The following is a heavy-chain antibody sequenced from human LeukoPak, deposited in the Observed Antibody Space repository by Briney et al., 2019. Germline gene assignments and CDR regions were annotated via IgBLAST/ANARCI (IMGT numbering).Heavy chain of an antibody. V-gene: IGHV1-8*03. D-gene: IGHD1-26*01. CDR2: MNPNSGNT. Sequence: SVQFSCNASCYTFTSYDINGVRQATGQGLEWMGWMNPNSGNTGYAQKFQGRVTITMNTSISTAYMELSSLRSEDTAVYYCARVVGAVDYWGQGTLVTVSS. CDR3: ARVVGAVDY. CDR1: CYTFTSYD. J-gene: IGHJ4*02.